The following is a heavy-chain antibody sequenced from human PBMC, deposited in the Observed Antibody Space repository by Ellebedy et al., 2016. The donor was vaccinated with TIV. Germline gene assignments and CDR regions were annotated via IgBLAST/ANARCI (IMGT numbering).Heavy chain of an antibody. CDR2: ISAYNGNT. Sequence: ASVKVSXXASGYTFTSYGISWVRQAPGQGLEWMGWISAYNGNTNYAQKLQGRVTMTRDTSTSTVYMELSSLRSEDTAVYYCAREKVLRGIFGVGEYFQHWGQGTLVTVSS. V-gene: IGHV1-18*01. CDR1: GYTFTSYG. D-gene: IGHD3-3*01. CDR3: AREKVLRGIFGVGEYFQH. J-gene: IGHJ1*01.